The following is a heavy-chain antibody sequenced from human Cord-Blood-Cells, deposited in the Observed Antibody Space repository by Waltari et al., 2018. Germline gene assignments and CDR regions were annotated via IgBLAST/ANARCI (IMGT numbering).Heavy chain of an antibody. CDR2: NNPIFGTA. CDR1: GGTFSSYA. Sequence: QVQLVQSGAEVKKPGSSVKVSCKASGGTFSSYAISGVRQAPGQGLGWMGGNNPIFGTANNAQKCQGRGTITADESTSTAYMELSSLRSEDTAVYYCASWKGAFDIWGQGTMVTVSS. D-gene: IGHD1-1*01. V-gene: IGHV1-69*12. J-gene: IGHJ3*02. CDR3: ASWKGAFDI.